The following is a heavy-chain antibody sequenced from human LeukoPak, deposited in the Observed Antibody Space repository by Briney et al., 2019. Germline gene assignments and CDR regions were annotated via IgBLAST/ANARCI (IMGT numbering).Heavy chain of an antibody. CDR3: ARDAPPYCSGGSCYSRY. V-gene: IGHV3-7*01. CDR1: RFTVSSYW. CDR2: IKQDGSEK. D-gene: IGHD2-15*01. J-gene: IGHJ4*02. Sequence: GGSLRLSCAASRFTVSSYWMSWVRQAQGQGREGVANIKQDGSEKYYVDFVKGRFTISRDNAKNSLYLQMNRLRAEDTAVYYCARDAPPYCSGGSCYSRYWGQGALVTVSS.